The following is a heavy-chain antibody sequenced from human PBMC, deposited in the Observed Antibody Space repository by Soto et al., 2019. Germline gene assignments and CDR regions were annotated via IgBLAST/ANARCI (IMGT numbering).Heavy chain of an antibody. CDR2: ISYDGNNT. CDR3: AKGAGDRLSLGMDV. J-gene: IGHJ6*02. Sequence: QVQLVESGGGVVQPGRSLRLACAASGFSISDYGMEWVRQAPGKGLEWVALISYDGNNTYYADSVKGGFTISRDNSKDNLFLQMTGLRVEDTAVYYCAKGAGDRLSLGMDVWGQGTTVTVSS. V-gene: IGHV3-30*18. CDR1: GFSISDYG. D-gene: IGHD1-26*01.